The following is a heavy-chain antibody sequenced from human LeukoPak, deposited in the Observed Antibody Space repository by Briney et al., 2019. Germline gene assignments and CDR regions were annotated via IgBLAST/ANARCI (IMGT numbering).Heavy chain of an antibody. CDR2: IYYSGST. CDR3: ARTTSFTASGYDY. J-gene: IGHJ4*02. Sequence: SETLSLTCTVSGGSISSYYWSWIRQPPGKGLEWIGYIYYSGSTNYNPSLKSRVTISVDTSKNQFSLKLSSVTAADTAVYFCARTTSFTASGYDYWGQGTLVTVSS. V-gene: IGHV4-59*08. CDR1: GGSISSYY. D-gene: IGHD6-25*01.